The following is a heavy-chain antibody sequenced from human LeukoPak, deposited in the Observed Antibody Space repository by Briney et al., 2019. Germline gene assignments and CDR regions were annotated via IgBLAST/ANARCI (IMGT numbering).Heavy chain of an antibody. CDR2: IYYSGST. CDR3: ARSGYSYGKFDY. CDR1: GGSISSGSYY. D-gene: IGHD5-18*01. Sequence: PSQTLSLTCTVSGGSISSGSYYWSWIRQPPGKGLEWIGYIYYSGSTNYNPSLKSRVTISVDTSKNQFSLKLSSVTAADTAVYYCARSGYSYGKFDYWGQGTLVTVSS. V-gene: IGHV4-61*01. J-gene: IGHJ4*02.